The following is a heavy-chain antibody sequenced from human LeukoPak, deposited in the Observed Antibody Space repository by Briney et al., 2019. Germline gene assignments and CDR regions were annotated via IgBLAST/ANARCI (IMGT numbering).Heavy chain of an antibody. J-gene: IGHJ3*02. CDR2: IYPGDSDT. D-gene: IGHD4-17*01. CDR1: GYSFTSSW. V-gene: IGHV5-51*01. CDR3: ARLLWSQKYGDYGNDAFDI. Sequence: GESLKISCKGSGYSFTSSWIGWVRQMPGKGLEWMGIIYPGDSDTRYSPSFQGQVTISADKSISTAYLQWSSLKASDTAMYYCARLLWSQKYGDYGNDAFDIWGQGTMVTVSS.